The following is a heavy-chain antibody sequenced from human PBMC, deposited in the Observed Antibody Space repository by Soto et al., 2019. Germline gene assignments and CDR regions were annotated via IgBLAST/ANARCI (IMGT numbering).Heavy chain of an antibody. J-gene: IGHJ3*02. CDR1: GYTFTSYG. D-gene: IGHD3-9*01. Sequence: QVQLVQSGAEVKKPGASVKVSCKASGYTFTSYGISWVRQAPGQGLERMGWISAYNGNTNYAQKLQGRVTMTTDTSPSTDYMELRSLRSDGAAVYCCGRCRGLRYFDWSRGDAFDIWGQGTMVTVSS. CDR3: GRCRGLRYFDWSRGDAFDI. CDR2: ISAYNGNT. V-gene: IGHV1-18*01.